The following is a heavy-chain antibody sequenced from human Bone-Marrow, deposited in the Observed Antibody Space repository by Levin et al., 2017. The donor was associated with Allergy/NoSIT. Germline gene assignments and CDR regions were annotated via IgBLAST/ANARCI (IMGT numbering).Heavy chain of an antibody. CDR2: NSYSGGS. Sequence: SQTLSLTCTVSGGSIMSFDWSWIRQPPGKGLEWIGFNSYSGGSNFNPSLKSRVDISLDTSKNQFSLRLTSVTPADTAVYYCAKTGTYCSGGRCQTFDPWGPGTLVTVSS. J-gene: IGHJ5*02. CDR3: AKTGTYCSGGRCQTFDP. CDR1: GGSIMSFD. V-gene: IGHV4-59*01. D-gene: IGHD2-15*01.